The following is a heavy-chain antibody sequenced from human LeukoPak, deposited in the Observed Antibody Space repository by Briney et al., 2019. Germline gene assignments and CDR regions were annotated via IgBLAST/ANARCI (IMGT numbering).Heavy chain of an antibody. CDR3: ARYLDHTHEYYFDY. V-gene: IGHV4-59*01. D-gene: IGHD1-14*01. Sequence: KASETLSLTCTVSGGSISSYYWSWIRQPPGKGLEWIGYIYYSGSTNYNPSLKSRVTISVDTSKNQFSLKLSSVTAADTAVYYCARYLDHTHEYYFDYWGQGTLVTVSS. CDR2: IYYSGST. CDR1: GGSISSYY. J-gene: IGHJ4*02.